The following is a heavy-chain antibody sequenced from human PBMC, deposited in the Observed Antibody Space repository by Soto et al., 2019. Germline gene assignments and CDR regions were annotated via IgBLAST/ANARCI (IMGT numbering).Heavy chain of an antibody. CDR2: INAGNGNT. CDR3: ARDSGWRWFDP. D-gene: IGHD6-19*01. Sequence: QVQLVQSGAEVKKPGASVKVSCKASGYTFTSYAMHWVRQAPGQRREWMGWINAGNGNTKYSQKFQGRVTITRDTSASKAYMELSSLRSEDTAVYYCARDSGWRWFDPWGQGTLVTVSS. V-gene: IGHV1-3*01. CDR1: GYTFTSYA. J-gene: IGHJ5*02.